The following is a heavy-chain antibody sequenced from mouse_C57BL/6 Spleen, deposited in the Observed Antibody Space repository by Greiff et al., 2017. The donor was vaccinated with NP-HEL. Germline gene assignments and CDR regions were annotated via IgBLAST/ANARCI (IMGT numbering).Heavy chain of an antibody. D-gene: IGHD2-1*01. V-gene: IGHV1-82*01. CDR2: IYPGDGDT. J-gene: IGHJ2*01. Sequence: VKLQESGPELVKPGASVKISCKASGYAFSSSWMNWVKQRPGTGLEWIGRIYPGDGDTNYNGKFKGKATLTADKSSSTAYMQLSSLTSEDSAVYFCARSFYGNSFFDYWGQGTTLTVSS. CDR3: ARSFYGNSFFDY. CDR1: GYAFSSSW.